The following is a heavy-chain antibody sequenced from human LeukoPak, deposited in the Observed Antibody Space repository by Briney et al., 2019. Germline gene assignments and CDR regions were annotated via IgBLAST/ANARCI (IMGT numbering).Heavy chain of an antibody. CDR2: MHPNSGGT. Sequence: ASVKVSCKASGYTFTDYYLHWLRQAPGQGLEWMGWMHPNSGGTNYAQNFQGRVTMTRDTSITTAYMELSRLTPDDTAVYYCAKDPGVVPAVFPDYWGQGTLVTVSS. D-gene: IGHD2-2*01. J-gene: IGHJ4*02. CDR1: GYTFTDYY. V-gene: IGHV1-2*02. CDR3: AKDPGVVPAVFPDY.